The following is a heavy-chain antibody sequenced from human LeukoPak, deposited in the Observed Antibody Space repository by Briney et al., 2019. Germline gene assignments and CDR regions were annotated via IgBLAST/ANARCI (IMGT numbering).Heavy chain of an antibody. Sequence: GGSLRLSCAASGLIFSSFAMSWVRQAPGKGLKWVSTISGSDGGTYYADSVKGRFTISRDNSKNALYLQMNSLRAEDTAVYYCAKGGYNRPGWFDPWGQGTLVTVSS. CDR3: AKGGYNRPGWFDP. J-gene: IGHJ5*02. CDR2: ISGSDGGT. V-gene: IGHV3-23*01. CDR1: GLIFSSFA. D-gene: IGHD1-14*01.